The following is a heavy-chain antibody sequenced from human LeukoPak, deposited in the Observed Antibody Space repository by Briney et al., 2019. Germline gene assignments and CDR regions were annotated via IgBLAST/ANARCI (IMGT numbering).Heavy chain of an antibody. CDR2: FDPEDGET. D-gene: IGHD2-15*01. CDR3: ARDGLVLVAAATPDAWFDP. Sequence: ASVKVSCKVSGYTLTELSMHWVRQAPGKGLEWMGGFDPEDGETIYAQKFQGRVTMTRDTSISTTYMELSGLRSDDTAVYYCARDGLVLVAAATPDAWFDPWGQGTLVTVAS. J-gene: IGHJ5*02. CDR1: GYTLTELS. V-gene: IGHV1-24*01.